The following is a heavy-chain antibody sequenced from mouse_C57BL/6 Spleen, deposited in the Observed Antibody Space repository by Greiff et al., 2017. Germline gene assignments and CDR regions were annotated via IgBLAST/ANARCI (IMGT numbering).Heavy chain of an antibody. Sequence: QVQLQQSGAELMKPGASVKLSCKATGYTFTGYWIEWVKQRPGHGLEWIGEILPGRGSTNYNEKFKGKATFTADTSSNTAYMQLSSLTTEDSAIYYCARYSYGSCLYYGMDYWGQGTSVTVSS. D-gene: IGHD1-1*01. J-gene: IGHJ4*01. V-gene: IGHV1-9*01. CDR2: ILPGRGST. CDR1: GYTFTGYW. CDR3: ARYSYGSCLYYGMDY.